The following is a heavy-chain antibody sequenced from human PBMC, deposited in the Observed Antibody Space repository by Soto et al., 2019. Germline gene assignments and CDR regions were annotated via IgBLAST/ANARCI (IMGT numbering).Heavy chain of an antibody. D-gene: IGHD6-19*01. J-gene: IGHJ5*02. CDR2: ISPSGGST. V-gene: IGHV1-46*01. Sequence: QVQLVQSGAEVKKPGASVKVSCKASGYTFTDYYMHWVRQAPGQGIEWMGIISPSGGSTYAQKFQGRVTVTRDTSTSTVYMELSSLRSEDTAVYYCARDGSSDWLTWFDPWGQGTLVTVSS. CDR1: GYTFTDYY. CDR3: ARDGSSDWLTWFDP.